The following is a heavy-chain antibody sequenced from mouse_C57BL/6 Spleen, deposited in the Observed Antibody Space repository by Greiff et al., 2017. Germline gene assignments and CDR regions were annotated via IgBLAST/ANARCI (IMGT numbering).Heavy chain of an antibody. CDR1: GFTFSDYG. CDR2: ISSGSSTI. D-gene: IGHD1-1*01. Sequence: DVKLVESGGGLVKPGGSLKLSCAASGFTFSDYGMHWVRQAPEKGLEWVAYISSGSSTIYYADTVKGRFTISRDNAKNTLFLQMTSLRSEDTAMYYCARPSSYGAMDYWGQGTSVTVSS. CDR3: ARPSSYGAMDY. J-gene: IGHJ4*01. V-gene: IGHV5-17*01.